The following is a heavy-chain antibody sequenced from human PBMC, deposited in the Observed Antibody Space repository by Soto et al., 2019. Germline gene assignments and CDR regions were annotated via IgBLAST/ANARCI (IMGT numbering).Heavy chain of an antibody. CDR1: GFTLSSYS. V-gene: IGHV3-48*02. Sequence: EVQLVESGGGLVQPGGSLRLSCEASGFTLSSYSMNWARQAPGQGLEWVSYISSSRSTIYYADSVKGRFTISRDNANNSLYLKMKSLRDEDTAVYDCARDNPRSSGSDVWGQGTTGTVSS. CDR3: ARDNPRSSGSDV. J-gene: IGHJ6*02. CDR2: ISSSRSTI.